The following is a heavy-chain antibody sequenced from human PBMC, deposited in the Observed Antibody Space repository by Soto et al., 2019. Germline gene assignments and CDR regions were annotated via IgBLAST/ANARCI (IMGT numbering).Heavy chain of an antibody. J-gene: IGHJ4*02. D-gene: IGHD3-10*01. V-gene: IGHV4-59*01. CDR1: GASMSEYF. CDR3: ARDGYDGSGSPYPAF. CDR2: IYYLGST. Sequence: SETLSLTCTVSGASMSEYFWSWIRQSPGKGLEWIGYIYYLGSTDYNPSLKSRVTISVDTSKRQFSLRLTSVTAADTAVYYCARDGYDGSGSPYPAFWGPGTQVTSPQ.